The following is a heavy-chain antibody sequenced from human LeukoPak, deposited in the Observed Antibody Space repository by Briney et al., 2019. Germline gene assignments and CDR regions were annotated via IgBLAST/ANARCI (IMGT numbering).Heavy chain of an antibody. Sequence: PSETLSLTCTVSGDSISSGSYYWGWIRQPPGKGLEWIGSIYYSGSTYYNPSLKSRVTISVDTSKNQFSLKLSSVTAADTAVYYCARGRITMVRGAQGPHFDYWGQGTLVTVSS. CDR1: GDSISSGSYY. CDR2: IYYSGST. J-gene: IGHJ4*02. CDR3: ARGRITMVRGAQGPHFDY. D-gene: IGHD3-10*01. V-gene: IGHV4-39*01.